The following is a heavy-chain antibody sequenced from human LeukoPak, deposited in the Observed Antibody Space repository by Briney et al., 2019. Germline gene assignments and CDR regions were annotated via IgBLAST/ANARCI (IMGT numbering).Heavy chain of an antibody. D-gene: IGHD6-13*01. CDR3: ARGQQLTRGFDY. CDR2: IIPIFGTA. J-gene: IGHJ4*02. Sequence: SVKVSCKVSGGTFSSYAISWVRQAPGQGLEWMGGIIPIFGTANYAQKFQGRVTITADKSTSTAYMELSSLRSEDTAVYYCARGQQLTRGFDYWGQGTLVTVSS. CDR1: GGTFSSYA. V-gene: IGHV1-69*06.